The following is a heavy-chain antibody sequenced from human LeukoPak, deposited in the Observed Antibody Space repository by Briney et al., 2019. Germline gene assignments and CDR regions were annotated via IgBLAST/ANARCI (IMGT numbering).Heavy chain of an antibody. CDR2: ISSSSSYI. V-gene: IGHV3-21*01. CDR1: GFTFSSYS. J-gene: IGHJ4*02. CDR3: ARGGPYDILTGYPKPLDY. Sequence: GGSLRLSCAASGFTFSSYSMNWVRQAPGKGLEWVSSISSSSSYIYYADSVKGRFTISRDNAKNSLYLQMNSLRAEDTAVYYCARGGPYDILTGYPKPLDYWGQGTLVTVSS. D-gene: IGHD3-9*01.